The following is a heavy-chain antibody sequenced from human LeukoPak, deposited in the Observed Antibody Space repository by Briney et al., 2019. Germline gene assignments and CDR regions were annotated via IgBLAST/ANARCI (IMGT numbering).Heavy chain of an antibody. J-gene: IGHJ5*02. V-gene: IGHV4-59*08. Sequence: SETLSLTCTVSGGSISSYYWSWIRQPPGKGLEWIGYIYYSGSTNYNPSLKNRVTISVDTSKNQFSLKLSSVTAADTAVYYCARQDLQGTYYDYVWGSYHTFDPWGQGTLVTVSS. CDR2: IYYSGST. D-gene: IGHD3-16*02. CDR3: ARQDLQGTYYDYVWGSYHTFDP. CDR1: GGSISSYY.